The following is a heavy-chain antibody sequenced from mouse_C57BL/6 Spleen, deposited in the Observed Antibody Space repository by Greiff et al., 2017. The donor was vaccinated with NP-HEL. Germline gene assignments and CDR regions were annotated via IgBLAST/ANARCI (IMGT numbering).Heavy chain of an antibody. Sequence: QVQLKQSGPGLVQPSQSLSITCTVSGFSLTSYGVHWVRQSPGKGLEWLGVIWSGGSTDYNAAFISRLSISKDNSKSQVFFKMNSLQADDTAIYYCARKCYGSSYEYFDVWGTGTTVTVSS. D-gene: IGHD1-1*01. J-gene: IGHJ1*03. CDR3: ARKCYGSSYEYFDV. CDR1: GFSLTSYG. V-gene: IGHV2-2*01. CDR2: IWSGGST.